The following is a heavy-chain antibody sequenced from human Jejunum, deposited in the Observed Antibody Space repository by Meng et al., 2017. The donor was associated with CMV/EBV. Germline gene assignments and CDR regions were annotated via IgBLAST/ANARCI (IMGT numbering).Heavy chain of an antibody. CDR2: ISYNGST. V-gene: IGHV4-30-4*08. CDR1: GSVTNSGHYD. Sequence: GSVTNSGHYDWSWVRQAPGKGLEWIGYISYNGSTSYSPSLKTRIDMSIDTSKAQFSLKMSSVTAADTAVYYCVSFYYDRSGHNWFDPWGRGTLVTSPQ. CDR3: VSFYYDRSGHNWFDP. D-gene: IGHD3-22*01. J-gene: IGHJ5*02.